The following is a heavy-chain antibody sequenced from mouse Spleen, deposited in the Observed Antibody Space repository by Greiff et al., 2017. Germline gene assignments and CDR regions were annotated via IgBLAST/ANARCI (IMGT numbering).Heavy chain of an antibody. D-gene: IGHD2-1*01. Sequence: QVQLQQPGAELVRPGSSVKLSCKASGYTFTSYWMHWVKQRPIQGLEWIGNIDPSDSETHYNQKFKDKATLTVDKSSSTAYMQLSSLTSEDSAVYYCARGIYYGNPEGAMDYWGQGTSVTVSS. CDR3: ARGIYYGNPEGAMDY. CDR1: GYTFTSYW. J-gene: IGHJ4*01. CDR2: IDPSDSET. V-gene: IGHV1-52*01.